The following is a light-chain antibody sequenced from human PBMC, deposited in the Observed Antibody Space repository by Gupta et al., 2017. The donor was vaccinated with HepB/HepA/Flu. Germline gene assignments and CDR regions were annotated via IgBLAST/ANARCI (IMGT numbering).Light chain of an antibody. V-gene: IGLV1-40*01. CDR3: QSYHSTLSVASVI. CDR1: SSTIGAGYY. Sequence: QTVLTQAPSLSVSPGQRVTISCSGSSSTIGAGYYVHWYQQIPEPAPKHLIYGKRNRPSGVPDRFSASKSGTSAALDIAGLQAGDEADYYCQSYHSTLSVASVIFGGGTKVTVL. J-gene: IGLJ2*01. CDR2: GKR.